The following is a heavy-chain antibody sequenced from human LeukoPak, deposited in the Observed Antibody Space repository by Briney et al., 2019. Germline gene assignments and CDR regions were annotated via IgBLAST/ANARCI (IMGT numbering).Heavy chain of an antibody. CDR1: GFSFDDYA. D-gene: IGHD6-13*01. CDR3: AARRGAAAGTDYFDD. V-gene: IGHV3-9*03. J-gene: IGHJ4*02. Sequence: GGSLSLSCVASGFSFDDYAINWVRQAPGKGLEWVSGIRWKRGSIAYADSVKGRFTISRDNAKNSLYLQMNSLRVEDMALYYCAARRGAAAGTDYFDDWGQGTLVTVSS. CDR2: IRWKRGSI.